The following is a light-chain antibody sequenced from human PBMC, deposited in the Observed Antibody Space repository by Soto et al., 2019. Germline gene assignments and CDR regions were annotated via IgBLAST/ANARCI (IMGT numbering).Light chain of an antibody. CDR2: GAS. Sequence: EIVMTQSPATLSVSPGERFTLSCRASQSVRSNLARYQQKPGQAPRLLIYGASSRATGIPDRFSGSGSGTDFTLTISRLEPEDFAVYYCQQYGSSLFTFGPGTKVDIK. J-gene: IGKJ3*01. CDR3: QQYGSSLFT. CDR1: QSVRSN. V-gene: IGKV3-20*01.